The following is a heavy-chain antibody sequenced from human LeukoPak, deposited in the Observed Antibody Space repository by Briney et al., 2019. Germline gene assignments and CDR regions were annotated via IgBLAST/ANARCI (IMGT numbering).Heavy chain of an antibody. D-gene: IGHD2-2*01. J-gene: IGHJ4*02. CDR2: IIPIFGTA. CDR1: GGTFSSYA. V-gene: IGHV1-69*13. Sequence: SVRVSCKASGGTFSSYAISWVRQAPGQGLEWMGGIIPIFGTANYAQKFQGRVTITADESTSTAYMELSSLRSEDTAVYYCASRYCSSTSCSYTTLDYWGQGTLVTVSS. CDR3: ASRYCSSTSCSYTTLDY.